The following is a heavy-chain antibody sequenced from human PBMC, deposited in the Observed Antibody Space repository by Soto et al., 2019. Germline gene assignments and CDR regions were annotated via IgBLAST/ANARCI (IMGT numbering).Heavy chain of an antibody. CDR1: GYRFTSYW. J-gene: IGHJ5*02. CDR3: ARQGRTGSNWIDP. CDR2: IDPSDSYT. V-gene: IGHV5-10-1*04. D-gene: IGHD3-9*01. Sequence: GESLKISCKGSGYRFTSYWISWVRQMPGKGLEWMGRIDPSDSYTAYSPSFQGQVTISADKSISTTYLQWSSLKASDSAIYYCARQGRTGSNWIDPWGQGTLVTVSS.